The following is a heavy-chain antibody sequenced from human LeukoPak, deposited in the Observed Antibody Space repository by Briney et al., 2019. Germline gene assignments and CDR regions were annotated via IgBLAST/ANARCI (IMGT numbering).Heavy chain of an antibody. CDR1: GGSISSYY. J-gene: IGHJ6*02. D-gene: IGHD2-15*01. CDR2: IYYSGST. CDR3: ARVVVVAATGRDYYYYGMDA. V-gene: IGHV4-59*01. Sequence: SETLSLTCTVSGGSISSYYWSWIRQPPGKGLEWIGYIYYSGSTNYNPSLKSRVTISVDTSKNQFSLKLSSVTAADTAVYYCARVVVVAATGRDYYYYGMDAWGQGTTVTVSS.